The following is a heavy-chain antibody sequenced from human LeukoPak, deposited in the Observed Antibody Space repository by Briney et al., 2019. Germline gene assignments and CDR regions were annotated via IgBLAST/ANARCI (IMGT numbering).Heavy chain of an antibody. CDR1: GYTFTSYY. Sequence: ASVKVSCKASGYTFTSYYMHWVRQAPGQGLEWMGIINPSGGSTSYAQKFQGRVTMTRDTSTSTVYMELSSLRSGDTAVYYCAREGSSWFQFDYWGQGTLVTVSS. V-gene: IGHV1-46*01. CDR2: INPSGGST. CDR3: AREGSSWFQFDY. J-gene: IGHJ4*02. D-gene: IGHD6-13*01.